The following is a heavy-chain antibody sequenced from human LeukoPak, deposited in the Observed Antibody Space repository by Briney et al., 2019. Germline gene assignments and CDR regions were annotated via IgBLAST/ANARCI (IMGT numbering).Heavy chain of an antibody. CDR3: AREGMGYSNYVFDY. D-gene: IGHD4-11*01. J-gene: IGHJ4*02. CDR1: GGSISSGNYY. Sequence: SETLSLTCTVSGGSISSGNYYWSWIRQPPGKGLEWIGYIYYSGSTYYNPSLKSRVTISVDTSKNQFSLKLSSVTAADTAVYYCAREGMGYSNYVFDYWGQGTLVTVSS. CDR2: IYYSGST. V-gene: IGHV4-30-4*08.